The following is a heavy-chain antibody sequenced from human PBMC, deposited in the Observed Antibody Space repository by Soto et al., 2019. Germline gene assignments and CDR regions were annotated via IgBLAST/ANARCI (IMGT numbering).Heavy chain of an antibody. CDR1: GFTFSNAW. V-gene: IGHV3-15*01. J-gene: IGHJ5*02. CDR2: IRIKADGGTT. CDR3: TTDVAGYCSRTSCYMANGFDP. D-gene: IGHD2-2*02. Sequence: EVQLVESGGGLVKPGGSLRLSCVGSGFTFSNAWMSWVRQGPGKGLEWVGRIRIKADGGTTDYAGPVKGRFTISRDDSENTLYLQMHSLKTEDTAVYYCTTDVAGYCSRTSCYMANGFDPWGQGTLVTVSS.